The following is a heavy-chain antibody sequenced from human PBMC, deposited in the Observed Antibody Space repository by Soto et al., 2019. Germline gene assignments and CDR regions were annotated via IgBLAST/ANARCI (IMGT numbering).Heavy chain of an antibody. CDR2: LSYDGSNK. V-gene: IGHV3-30*18. D-gene: IGHD3-3*01. CDR1: GFTFSSYG. J-gene: IGHJ4*02. CDR3: AKDMRFLEWFGVDY. Sequence: ESGGGVVQPGRSLRLSCAASGFTFSSYGMHWVRQAPGKGLEWVAVLSYDGSNKYYADSVKGRFTISRDNSKNTLYLQMNSLRAEDTAVYYCAKDMRFLEWFGVDYWGQGTLVTVSS.